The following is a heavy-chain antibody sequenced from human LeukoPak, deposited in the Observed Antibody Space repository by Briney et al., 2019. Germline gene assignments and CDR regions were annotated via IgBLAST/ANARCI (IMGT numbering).Heavy chain of an antibody. CDR2: IYPGDSDS. J-gene: IGHJ5*02. D-gene: IGHD6-19*01. CDR1: GYSFTNYW. CDR3: ARQKSSGYINNWFDP. Sequence: GESLKISCKGSGYSFTNYWIGWVRQMPGKGLEWMGIIYPGDSDSRYSLSFQGQVTISADKSISTAYLQWSSLKAPDTAMYYCARQKSSGYINNWFDPWGQGTLVTVSS. V-gene: IGHV5-51*01.